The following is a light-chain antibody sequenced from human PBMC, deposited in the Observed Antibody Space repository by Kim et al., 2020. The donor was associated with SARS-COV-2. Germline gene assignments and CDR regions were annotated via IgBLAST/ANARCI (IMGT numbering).Light chain of an antibody. CDR3: AAWDDSLSGPVV. CDR1: SSNIGSNY. J-gene: IGLJ2*01. V-gene: IGLV1-47*01. Sequence: QSVLTQPPSASGTPGQRVTISCSGSSSNIGSNYVYWYQQLPGTAPKLLIYRNNQRPSGVPDRFSGSKSDTSASLAISGLRSEDEADYYCAAWDDSLSGPVVFGGGTQLTVL. CDR2: RNN.